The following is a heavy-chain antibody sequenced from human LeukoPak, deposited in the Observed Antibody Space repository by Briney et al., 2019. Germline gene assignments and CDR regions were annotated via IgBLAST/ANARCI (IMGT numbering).Heavy chain of an antibody. CDR3: ARDQGVATIPTYAFDI. D-gene: IGHD5-12*01. CDR2: IDYSGST. J-gene: IGHJ3*02. V-gene: IGHV4-39*07. Sequence: PSETLSLTCTVSGDSSSNSIYYWGWIRQPPGKGLEWIGSIDYSGSTYYNPSLKSRATISIDTSKNQFSLKLSSVTAADTAVYYCARDQGVATIPTYAFDIWGQGTMVTVSS. CDR1: GDSSSNSIYY.